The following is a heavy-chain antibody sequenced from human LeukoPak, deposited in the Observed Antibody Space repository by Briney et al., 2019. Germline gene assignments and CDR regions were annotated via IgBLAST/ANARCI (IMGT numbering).Heavy chain of an antibody. V-gene: IGHV3-23*01. D-gene: IGHD3-22*01. Sequence: GGSLRLSCADSGFTFSSYAMSWVRQAPGKGVEWVSLISTSGRTHYADSVQGRFTISRDNSKNTLSLHMNSLSAEDTAVYYCARDLDSSGYYHVVDSWGQGALVTVSS. J-gene: IGHJ4*02. CDR1: GFTFSSYA. CDR3: ARDLDSSGYYHVVDS. CDR2: ISTSGRT.